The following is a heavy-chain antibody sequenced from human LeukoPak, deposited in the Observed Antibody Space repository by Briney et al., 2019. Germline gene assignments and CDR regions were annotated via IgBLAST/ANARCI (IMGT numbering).Heavy chain of an antibody. CDR1: GFTFSNSG. D-gene: IGHD6-19*01. Sequence: GGSLRLSCAASGFTFSNSGMHWVRQAPGKGLEWVAFIRYDGSNKYYADSVMGRFTISRDTSKNTLYLQMNSLRAEDTALYYCAKGAIGSGWFDHWGQGTLVAVSS. V-gene: IGHV3-30*02. J-gene: IGHJ5*02. CDR2: IRYDGSNK. CDR3: AKGAIGSGWFDH.